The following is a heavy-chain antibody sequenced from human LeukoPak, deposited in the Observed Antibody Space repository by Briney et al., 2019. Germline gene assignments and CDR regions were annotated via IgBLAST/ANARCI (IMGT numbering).Heavy chain of an antibody. J-gene: IGHJ5*02. V-gene: IGHV4-61*02. D-gene: IGHD2-21*02. Sequence: SETLSLTCTVSGGSISSGSYYWSWIRPPAGKGLEWIGRIYTSGSTNYNPSLKSRVTTSVDTSKNQFSLKLSSVTAADTAVYYCARDRSELKLWWRQVHWFDPWGQGTLVTVSS. CDR3: ARDRSELKLWWRQVHWFDP. CDR2: IYTSGST. CDR1: GGSISSGSYY.